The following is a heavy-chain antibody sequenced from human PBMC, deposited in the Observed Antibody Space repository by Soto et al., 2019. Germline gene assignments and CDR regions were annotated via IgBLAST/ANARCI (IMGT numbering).Heavy chain of an antibody. D-gene: IGHD6-13*01. CDR3: ARQGWEGSSWPDY. V-gene: IGHV3-74*01. CDR2: INSDGSST. J-gene: IGHJ4*02. CDR1: GFTFSSYW. Sequence: GESLKISCAASGFTFSSYWMHWVRQAPGKGLVWVSRINSDGSSTSYADSVKGRFTISRDNAKNTLYLQMNSLRAEDTAVYYCARQGWEGSSWPDYWGQGTLVTVSS.